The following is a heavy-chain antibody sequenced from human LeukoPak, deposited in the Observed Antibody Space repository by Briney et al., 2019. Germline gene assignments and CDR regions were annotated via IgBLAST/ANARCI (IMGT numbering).Heavy chain of an antibody. CDR2: IYHSGST. D-gene: IGHD2-2*01. CDR3: ARVRRYCSSTICYRYYFDY. Sequence: SETLSLTCTVSGYSISSGYYWGWIRQPPGKGLEWIGTIYHSGSTYYNPSLKSRVTISVDTSKNQFSLKLTSVTAADTAVYYCARVRRYCSSTICYRYYFDYWGREPWSPSPQ. CDR1: GYSISSGYY. J-gene: IGHJ4*02. V-gene: IGHV4-38-2*02.